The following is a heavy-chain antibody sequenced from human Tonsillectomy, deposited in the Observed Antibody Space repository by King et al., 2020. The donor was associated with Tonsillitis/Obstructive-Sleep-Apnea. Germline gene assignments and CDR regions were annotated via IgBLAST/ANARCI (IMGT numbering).Heavy chain of an antibody. V-gene: IGHV5-10-1*03. CDR3: ARPPDGDYVSVAPDYYSHAMDV. J-gene: IGHJ6*02. Sequence: QLVQSGAEVKKPGESLRISCKGSRYSFATYWISWVRQMPGKGLEWMGKIDPSDSYTNYSPSFQGHVTISADKSISTAFLQWSSLKASDTAMYYCARPPDGDYVSVAPDYYSHAMDVWGQGTTVTVSS. CDR1: RYSFATYW. D-gene: IGHD4-17*01. CDR2: IDPSDSYT.